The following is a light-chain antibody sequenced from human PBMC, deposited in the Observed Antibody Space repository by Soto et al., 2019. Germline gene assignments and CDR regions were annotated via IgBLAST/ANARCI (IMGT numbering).Light chain of an antibody. V-gene: IGLV2-14*01. J-gene: IGLJ2*01. Sequence: QSALTQPASVSGSPGQSISVSCTGSSGDVGSYKYVSWYQQHPGKAPKLIIYEVNKRPSGVSDRFSGSKYGNTASLTISGLQAGDEDDYSFRSYTITCTLVLFCGGTKLTV. CDR1: SGDVGSYKY. CDR3: RSYTITCTLVL. CDR2: EVN.